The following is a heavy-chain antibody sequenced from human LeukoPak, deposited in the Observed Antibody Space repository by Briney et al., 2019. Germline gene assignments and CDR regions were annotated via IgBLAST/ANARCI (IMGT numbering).Heavy chain of an antibody. CDR2: ISAYNGNT. V-gene: IGHV1-18*01. J-gene: IGHJ4*02. CDR1: GYTFTSYG. Sequence: ASVKVSCKASGYTFTSYGISWVRQAPGRGLEWMGWISAYNGNTNYAQKLQGRVTMTTDASTSTAYMELSSLRSEDTAVYYCATLAAWPTVVTPLFDYWGQGTLVTVSS. D-gene: IGHD4-17*01. CDR3: ATLAAWPTVVTPLFDY.